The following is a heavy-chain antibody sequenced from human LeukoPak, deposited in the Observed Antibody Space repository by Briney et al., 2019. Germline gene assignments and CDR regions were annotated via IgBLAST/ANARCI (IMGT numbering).Heavy chain of an antibody. D-gene: IGHD6-13*01. CDR2: ISSSSSYI. J-gene: IGHJ4*02. CDR1: GFTFSSYS. Sequence: GGSLRLSCAASGFTFSSYSMNWVRQAPGKGLEWVSSISSSSSYIYYADSVKGRFTISRDNAKNSLYLQMNSLRAEDTAVYYCARGWAAAGAGSVDYWGQGTLVTVSS. CDR3: ARGWAAAGAGSVDY. V-gene: IGHV3-21*01.